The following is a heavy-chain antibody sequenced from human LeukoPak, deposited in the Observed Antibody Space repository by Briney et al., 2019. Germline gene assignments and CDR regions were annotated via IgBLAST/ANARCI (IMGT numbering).Heavy chain of an antibody. CDR2: IYSSGST. D-gene: IGHD3-10*01. CDR3: ARSDGYGLVGI. Sequence: HSETLSLTCRVSGVSISSGSNYWGWIRQPPGKTLEWIGSIYSSGSTYYNSSLKSRVIILIDTAKNHFSLNLSSVTAADTAVYYCARSDGYGLVGIWGQGTMVTVSS. CDR1: GVSISSGSNY. J-gene: IGHJ3*02. V-gene: IGHV4-39*07.